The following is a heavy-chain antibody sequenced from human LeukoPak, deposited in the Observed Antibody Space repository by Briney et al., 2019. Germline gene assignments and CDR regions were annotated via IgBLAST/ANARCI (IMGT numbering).Heavy chain of an antibody. CDR2: IIPIFDTA. CDR1: GGTFSSYS. CDR3: ARISLGAIWGYYYGMDV. D-gene: IGHD1-26*01. Sequence: SVKVSCKASGGTFSSYSISWVRQAPGQGLEWMGGIIPIFDTADYAQKFQGRVTITADESTSTAYMELSSLRSEDTAVFYCARISLGAIWGYYYGMDVWGQGTTVTASS. V-gene: IGHV1-69*13. J-gene: IGHJ6*02.